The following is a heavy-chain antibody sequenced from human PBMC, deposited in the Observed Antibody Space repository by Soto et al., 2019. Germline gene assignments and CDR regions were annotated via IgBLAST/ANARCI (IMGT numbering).Heavy chain of an antibody. D-gene: IGHD6-13*01. CDR3: AKGYSSDY. CDR2: ITASGGST. V-gene: IGHV3-23*01. Sequence: PGGSLRLSCAASGFTFSIYVMGWVRQAPGKGLEWVSTITASGGSTFYADSVKGRFTISRDNSKNTLYLQMNSLRAEDTAVYYCAKGYSSDYWGQGTLVTVSS. J-gene: IGHJ4*02. CDR1: GFTFSIYV.